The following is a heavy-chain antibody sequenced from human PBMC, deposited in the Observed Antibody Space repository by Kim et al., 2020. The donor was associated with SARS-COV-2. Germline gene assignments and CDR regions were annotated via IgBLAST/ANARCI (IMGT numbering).Heavy chain of an antibody. V-gene: IGHV1-45*02. D-gene: IGHD4-17*01. CDR2: ITIYNGNT. CDR1: GYIFTYRY. CDR3: ARSALYDDHPYYFDS. J-gene: IGHJ4*02. Sequence: SVKVSCKASGYIFTYRYLHWVRQAPGQAPEWMGWITIYNGNTNYAQKFQDRVTITRDMSLSIAYMELSSLKSGDTAIYYCARSALYDDHPYYFDSWGQGTLVTVSS.